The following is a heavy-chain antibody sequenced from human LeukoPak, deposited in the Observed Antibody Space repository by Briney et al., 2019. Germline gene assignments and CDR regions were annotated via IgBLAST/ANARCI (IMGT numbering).Heavy chain of an antibody. CDR1: GFTFSSHW. J-gene: IGHJ4*02. D-gene: IGHD3-10*01. Sequence: NPGGSLRLSCAASGFTFSSHWMHWVRQAPGKGLVWVSRINSDGSSISYADSVKGRFTIPRDNAKNTLYLQMNSLRAEDTAVYYCARDGYYGSGSYGDYWGQGTLVTVSS. V-gene: IGHV3-74*01. CDR3: ARDGYYGSGSYGDY. CDR2: INSDGSSI.